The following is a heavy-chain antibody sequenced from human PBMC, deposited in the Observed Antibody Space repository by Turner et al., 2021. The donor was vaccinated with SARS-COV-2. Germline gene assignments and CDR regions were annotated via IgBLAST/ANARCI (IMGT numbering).Heavy chain of an antibody. V-gene: IGHV3-30*18. J-gene: IGHJ4*02. CDR3: AKMMFGGWSGFDY. Sequence: VQLVESGGGVVQPGRSLRLSCAATGFTFSSHGMHWVRQAPGKGLGWVAVISYDGSNKYYVDSVKGRFTISRDNSKNTLYLQMNSLRAEDTAVYYCAKMMFGGWSGFDYWGQGTLVTVSS. CDR1: GFTFSSHG. D-gene: IGHD3-10*02. CDR2: ISYDGSNK.